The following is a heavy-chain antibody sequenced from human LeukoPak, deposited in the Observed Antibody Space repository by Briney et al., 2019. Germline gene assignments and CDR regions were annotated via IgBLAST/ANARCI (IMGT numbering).Heavy chain of an antibody. V-gene: IGHV1-18*01. J-gene: IGHJ3*02. CDR1: GYIFSSYG. D-gene: IGHD3-3*01. CDR2: ISAYNGNT. CDR3: ARDSLGVVTKADAFDI. Sequence: GASVKVSCKASGYIFSSYGISWVRQAPGQGLEWMGWISAYNGNTNYAQKLQGRVTMTTDTSTSTAYMELRSLRSDDTAVYYCARDSLGVVTKADAFDIWGQGTMVTVSS.